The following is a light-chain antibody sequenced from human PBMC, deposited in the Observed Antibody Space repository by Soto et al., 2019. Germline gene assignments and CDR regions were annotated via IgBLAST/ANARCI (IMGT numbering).Light chain of an antibody. Sequence: EIVLTQSPATLSLSPGERATLSCRASQSVSSYLAWYQQKPGQAPRLLIYDASNRATGIPARFSGSGSGTDFTLTIGSLEPEDFAVYYCQQRSNWPPYTFGQGNKLEIK. CDR2: DAS. CDR3: QQRSNWPPYT. J-gene: IGKJ2*01. V-gene: IGKV3-11*01. CDR1: QSVSSY.